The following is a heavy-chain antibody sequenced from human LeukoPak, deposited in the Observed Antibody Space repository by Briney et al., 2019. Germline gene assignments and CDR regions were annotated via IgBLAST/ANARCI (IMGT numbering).Heavy chain of an antibody. J-gene: IGHJ5*02. CDR2: INPNSGGT. V-gene: IGHV1-2*02. CDR1: GYTFTGYY. Sequence: ASVKVSCKASGYTFTGYYMHWVRQAPGQGPEWMGWINPNSGGTAYAQKFQGRVTMTRDTSINTAYMEVISLRPDDTAVYYCARGRYCSDGNCYHNWFDPWGQGTLVIVSS. CDR3: ARGRYCSDGNCYHNWFDP. D-gene: IGHD2-15*01.